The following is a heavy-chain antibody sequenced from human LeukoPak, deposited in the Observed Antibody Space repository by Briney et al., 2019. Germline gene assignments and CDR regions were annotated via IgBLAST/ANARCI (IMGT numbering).Heavy chain of an antibody. V-gene: IGHV4-39*07. CDR1: GGSIRSSSYY. D-gene: IGHD3-3*01. J-gene: IGHJ6*03. CDR3: AREIPYYDFWSGYYTADYYYYYMDV. Sequence: SETLSLTCTVSGGSIRSSSYYWGWIRQPPGKGLEWIGSIYYSGSTYYNPSLKSRVTISVDTSKNQFSLKLSSVTAADTAVYYCAREIPYYDFWSGYYTADYYYYYMDVWGKGTTVTVSS. CDR2: IYYSGST.